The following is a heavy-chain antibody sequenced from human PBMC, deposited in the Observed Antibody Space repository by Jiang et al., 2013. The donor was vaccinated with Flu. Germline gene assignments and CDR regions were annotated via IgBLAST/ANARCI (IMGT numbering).Heavy chain of an antibody. CDR2: INEDGSDT. D-gene: IGHD1/OR15-1a*01. CDR1: GFTFSPYN. CDR3: ARDKDWNIFDY. Sequence: QLVESGGGLVQPGGSLRLSCEASGFTFSPYNMHWVRQAPGKGLVWVSRINEDGSDTRYADSVKGRFTISRDNAKNTLYMQMNSLRAEDTAVYYCARDKDWNIFDYWGQGTLVTVSS. V-gene: IGHV3-74*01. J-gene: IGHJ4*02.